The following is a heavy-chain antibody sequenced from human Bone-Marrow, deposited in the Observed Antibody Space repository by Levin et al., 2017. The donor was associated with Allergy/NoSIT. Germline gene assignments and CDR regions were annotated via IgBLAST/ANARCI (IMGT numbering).Heavy chain of an antibody. D-gene: IGHD4-17*01. J-gene: IGHJ4*02. CDR3: ARVAYGAFDY. Sequence: GGSLRLSCAGSGFTFRSYEMNWVRQAPGKGLEWVSYISSGGSSIYYADSVKGRFTISRDNAKNSLYLQMNSLRAEDTAVYYCARVAYGAFDYWGQGTLVTVSS. CDR1: GFTFRSYE. V-gene: IGHV3-48*03. CDR2: ISSGGSSI.